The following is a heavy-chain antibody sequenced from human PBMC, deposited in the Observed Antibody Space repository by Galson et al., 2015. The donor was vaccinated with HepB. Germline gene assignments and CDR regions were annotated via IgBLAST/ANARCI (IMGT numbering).Heavy chain of an antibody. CDR2: INPNSGGT. V-gene: IGHV1-2*02. CDR1: GYTFTGYY. D-gene: IGHD2-2*01. Sequence: SVKVSCKASGYTFTGYYMHWVRQAPGQGLEWMGWINPNSGGTNYVQKFQGRVTMTRDTSISTAYMELSRLRSDDTAVYYCARGGVGRKDLHCSSTSCYGPSRYYYYYYMDVWGKGTTVTVSS. CDR3: ARGGVGRKDLHCSSTSCYGPSRYYYYYYMDV. J-gene: IGHJ6*03.